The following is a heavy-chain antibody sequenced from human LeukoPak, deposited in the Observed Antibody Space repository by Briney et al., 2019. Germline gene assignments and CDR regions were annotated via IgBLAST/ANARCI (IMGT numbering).Heavy chain of an antibody. CDR2: INHSGST. Sequence: SETLSLTCAVYGGSFSGYYWSWIRQPPGKGLEWVGEINHSGSTNYNPSLKSRVTISVDTSKNQFSLKLSSVTAADTAVYYCASGDQFKYSGYDYYFDYWGQGTLVTVSS. CDR3: ASGDQFKYSGYDYYFDY. D-gene: IGHD5-12*01. V-gene: IGHV4-34*01. CDR1: GGSFSGYY. J-gene: IGHJ4*02.